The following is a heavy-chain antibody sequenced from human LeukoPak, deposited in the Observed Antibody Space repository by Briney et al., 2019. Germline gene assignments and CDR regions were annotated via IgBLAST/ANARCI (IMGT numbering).Heavy chain of an antibody. CDR1: GGSISSSSYY. D-gene: IGHD1-26*01. Sequence: SETLSLTCTVSGGSISSSSYYWGWIRQPPGKGLEWIGSIYYSGSTYYNPSLKSRVTISVDTSKNQFSLKLSSVTAADTAVYYCARRHSGSYYVGYWGQGTLVTVSS. CDR3: ARRHSGSYYVGY. CDR2: IYYSGST. J-gene: IGHJ4*02. V-gene: IGHV4-39*01.